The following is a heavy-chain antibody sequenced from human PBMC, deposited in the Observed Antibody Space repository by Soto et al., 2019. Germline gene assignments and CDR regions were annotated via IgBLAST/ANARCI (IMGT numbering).Heavy chain of an antibody. CDR2: LYSGGNT. V-gene: IGHV3-53*05. D-gene: IGHD4-17*01. CDR1: GFTVSSNY. Sequence: GGSLRLSCAVSGFTVSSNYMNWVRQAPGKGLKWVSVLYSGGNTYYADSVKGRFTISRDNSKNTLYLHMNSLRTDDAVVYFCAREVKMVTTNYFVFWGRGILVTVSS. J-gene: IGHJ4*02. CDR3: AREVKMVTTNYFVF.